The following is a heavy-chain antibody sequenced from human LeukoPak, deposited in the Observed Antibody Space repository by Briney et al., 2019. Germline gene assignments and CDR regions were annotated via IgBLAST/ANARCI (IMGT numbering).Heavy chain of an antibody. CDR2: IRRKTDGETT. J-gene: IGHJ4*02. V-gene: IGHV3-15*01. CDR3: VTDLVIKGYFDY. D-gene: IGHD2-21*01. CDR1: GFTFSNNN. Sequence: GGSLRLSCAASGFTFSNNNMSWVRQVPGKGLEWVGRIRRKTDGETTDHAAPVKGRFTISRDDSKNTLYLQMNSLKTEDTAVYYCVTDLVIKGYFDYWGQGALVTVSS.